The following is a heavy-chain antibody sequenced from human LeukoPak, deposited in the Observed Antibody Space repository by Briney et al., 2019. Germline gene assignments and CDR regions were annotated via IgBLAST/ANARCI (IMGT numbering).Heavy chain of an antibody. D-gene: IGHD7-27*01. CDR3: ANARELGILGY. CDR1: GDTFSNYY. V-gene: IGHV1-46*01. J-gene: IGHJ4*02. Sequence: ASVKVSCKASGDTFSNYYIHWVRQAPGQGLEWMGIINPNGGSRSYAEKFQGRVTVTRDTSTSTVYMDLSSLRSEDTAVYYCANARELGILGYWGQGTLVTVSS. CDR2: INPNGGSR.